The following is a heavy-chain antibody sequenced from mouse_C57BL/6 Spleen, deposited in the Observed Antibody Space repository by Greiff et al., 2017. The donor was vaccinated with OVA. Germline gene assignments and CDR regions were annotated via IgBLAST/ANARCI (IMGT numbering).Heavy chain of an antibody. CDR3: AKSSSGAMDY. CDR1: GFSLTSSG. V-gene: IGHV2-3*01. J-gene: IGHJ4*01. Sequence: VQLQESGPGLVAPSQSLSITCTVSGFSLTSSGVSWVRQPPGQGLEWLGVILGDGSTNYHSALISRLSISKENSKSQVFLKLNRLQTDDTATYYCAKSSSGAMDYWGQGTSVTGSS. CDR2: ILGDGST. D-gene: IGHD1-1*01.